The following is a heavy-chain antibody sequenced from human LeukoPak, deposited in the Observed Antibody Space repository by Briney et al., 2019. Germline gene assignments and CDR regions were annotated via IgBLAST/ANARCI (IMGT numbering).Heavy chain of an antibody. J-gene: IGHJ4*02. Sequence: SETLSLTCAVYGGSFSGYYWSWIRQPPGKGLEWIGGINHSGSTNYNPSLKSRVTISVDTSKNQFSLKLSSVTAADTAVYYCARRRNPLAAAAYFDYWGQGTLVTVSS. CDR1: GGSFSGYY. CDR3: ARRRNPLAAAAYFDY. V-gene: IGHV4-34*01. CDR2: INHSGST. D-gene: IGHD6-13*01.